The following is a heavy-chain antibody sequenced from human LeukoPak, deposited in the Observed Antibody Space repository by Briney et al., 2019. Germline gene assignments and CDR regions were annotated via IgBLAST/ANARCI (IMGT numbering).Heavy chain of an antibody. V-gene: IGHV4-59*08. CDR2: ISYSGST. Sequence: SETLSLTCTVSGGSISGYYWSWIRQPPGKGLEWVGYISYSGSTNYKPSLKSRVTISVDTSKNQLSLHMSSVTASDSAIYYCARHRRNLNEDRFREGEPNFDYWGQGTLVTVSS. CDR1: GGSISGYY. J-gene: IGHJ4*02. D-gene: IGHD1-14*01. CDR3: ARHRRNLNEDRFREGEPNFDY.